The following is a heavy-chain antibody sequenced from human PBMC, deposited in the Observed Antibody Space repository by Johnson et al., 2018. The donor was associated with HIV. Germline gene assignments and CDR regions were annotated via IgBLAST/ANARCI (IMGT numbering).Heavy chain of an antibody. CDR3: ARGGSRTTIFGVDINMGAFDI. J-gene: IGHJ3*02. CDR2: IGTAGDT. Sequence: VQLVESGGDMVQPGRSLRLSCAASGFTFSSYDMHWVRQATGKGLEWVSAIGTAGDTYYPGSVKGRFTLSRENAKNSLYLQMNSLRAGDTAVYYCARGGSRTTIFGVDINMGAFDIWGQGTMVTVSS. D-gene: IGHD3-3*01. CDR1: GFTFSSYD. V-gene: IGHV3-13*01.